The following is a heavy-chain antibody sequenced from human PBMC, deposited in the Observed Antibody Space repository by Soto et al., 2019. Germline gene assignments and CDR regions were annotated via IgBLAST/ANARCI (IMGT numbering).Heavy chain of an antibody. V-gene: IGHV4-31*03. Sequence: QVQLQESGPGLVKPSQTLSLTCTVSGGSISSGATGSYWTWIRQLPGKCLEWIGYIYYTGNTYYNPSLKSRPTISIDTSENQFSLRLTPVTAADTAVYFCASGHDAYKVRYWGQGTLVTVSS. CDR1: GGSISSGATGSY. J-gene: IGHJ4*02. D-gene: IGHD1-1*01. CDR3: ASGHDAYKVRY. CDR2: IYYTGNT.